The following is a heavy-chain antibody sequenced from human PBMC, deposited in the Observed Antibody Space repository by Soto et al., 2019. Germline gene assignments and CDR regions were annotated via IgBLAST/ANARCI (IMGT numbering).Heavy chain of an antibody. V-gene: IGHV4-34*01. J-gene: IGHJ4*02. CDR3: ARGLAGPLDY. Sequence: PSETLSLTCAVYGGSFSGYYWSWIRQPPGKGLEWIGEINHSGSTNYNPSLKSRVTISVDTSKNQFPLRLSSVTAADTAVYYCARGLAGPLDYWGQGTLVTVSS. CDR2: INHSGST. CDR1: GGSFSGYY.